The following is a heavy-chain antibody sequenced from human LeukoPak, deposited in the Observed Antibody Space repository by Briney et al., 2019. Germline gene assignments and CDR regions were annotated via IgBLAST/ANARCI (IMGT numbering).Heavy chain of an antibody. J-gene: IGHJ4*02. CDR2: ISGSGGST. Sequence: HPGGSLRLSCAASGFTFSSYAMSWVRQAPGKGLEWVSAISGSGGSTYYADSVKGRFTISRDNSKNTLYLQMNSLRAEDTAVYYCAISRLVARKTDYWGQGTLVTVSS. CDR3: AISRLVARKTDY. D-gene: IGHD2-8*02. V-gene: IGHV3-23*01. CDR1: GFTFSSYA.